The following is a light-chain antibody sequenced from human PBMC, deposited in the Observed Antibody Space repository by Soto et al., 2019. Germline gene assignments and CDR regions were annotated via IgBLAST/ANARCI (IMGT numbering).Light chain of an antibody. CDR3: AAWDDSLNGWV. V-gene: IGLV1-40*01. Sequence: QSVLTQPPSVSGAPGQGVTISCTGSGSTFGAGYDVHWYQQLPGTAPKLLIHSNNQRPSGVPDRFSGSKSGTSASLAISGLQAEDEADYYCAAWDDSLNGWVFGGGTKLTVL. CDR2: SNN. J-gene: IGLJ3*02. CDR1: GSTFGAGYD.